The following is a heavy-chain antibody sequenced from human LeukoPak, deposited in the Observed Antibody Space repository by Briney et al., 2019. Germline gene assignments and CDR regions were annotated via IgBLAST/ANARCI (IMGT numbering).Heavy chain of an antibody. D-gene: IGHD5-24*01. Sequence: SETLSLTCTVSGGYISSYYWSWIRQPPGKGLEWIGYIYYSGSTNYNPSLKSRVTISVDTSKNQFSLKLSPVTAADTAVYYCARVVGDSGRDGYKAPGGAFDIWGQGTMVTVSS. CDR1: GGYISSYY. CDR2: IYYSGST. J-gene: IGHJ3*02. CDR3: ARVVGDSGRDGYKAPGGAFDI. V-gene: IGHV4-59*08.